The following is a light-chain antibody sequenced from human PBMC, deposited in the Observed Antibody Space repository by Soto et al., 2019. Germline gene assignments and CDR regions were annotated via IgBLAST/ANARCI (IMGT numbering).Light chain of an antibody. CDR3: SSYASSSTIV. J-gene: IGLJ2*01. CDR2: EVS. V-gene: IGLV2-14*01. CDR1: SSDVGNYNY. Sequence: QSALTQPASMSGSPGQSIAISCTGTSSDVGNYNYVSWYQHHPGKVPKLMIYEVSNRPSGISDRFSGSKSGNTASLTFSGLQPDDEADYYCSSYASSSTIVFGGGTKVTVL.